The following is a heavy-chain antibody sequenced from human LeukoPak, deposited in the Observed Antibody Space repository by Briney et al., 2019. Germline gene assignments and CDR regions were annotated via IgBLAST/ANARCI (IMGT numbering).Heavy chain of an antibody. V-gene: IGHV4-39*01. CDR3: ARHIGGRYYYYYMDV. CDR2: IYYIGST. Sequence: SETLSPTCAVYGGSFSSSSYYWGWIRQPPGKGLEWIGNIYYIGSTYYNPSLKSRVTISVDTSKNQFSLKLSSVTAADTAVYYCARHIGGRYYYYYMDVWGKGTTVTISS. J-gene: IGHJ6*03. CDR1: GGSFSSSSYY. D-gene: IGHD3-16*02.